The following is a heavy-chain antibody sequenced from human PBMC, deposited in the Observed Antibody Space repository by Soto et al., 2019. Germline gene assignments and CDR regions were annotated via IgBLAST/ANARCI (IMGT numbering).Heavy chain of an antibody. D-gene: IGHD4-4*01. V-gene: IGHV3-23*01. CDR2: ISSSGDHT. CDR3: AKLLRPGLQFFDF. J-gene: IGHJ4*02. CDR1: GFTFSDYA. Sequence: GGSLRLSCAASGFTFSDYAMSWVRQAPGKGLDWVSAISSSGDHTFYADSVKGRFTIPRDNSKNTLYLQVNSLRAEDTAVYYCAKLLRPGLQFFDFWGQGTLVTVSS.